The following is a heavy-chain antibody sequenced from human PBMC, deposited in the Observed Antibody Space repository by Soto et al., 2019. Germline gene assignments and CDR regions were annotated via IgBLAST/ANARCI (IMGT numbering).Heavy chain of an antibody. J-gene: IGHJ4*02. CDR1: GFTFSSYA. V-gene: IGHV3-23*01. CDR2: ISGSGGST. CDR3: AKDQFLVYSGYDWGGD. D-gene: IGHD5-12*01. Sequence: GGSLRLSCAASGFTFSSYAMSWVRQAPGKGLEWVSAISGSGGSTYYADSVKGRFTISRDNSKNTLYLQMNSLRAEDTAVYYCAKDQFLVYSGYDWGGDWGQGTLVTVSS.